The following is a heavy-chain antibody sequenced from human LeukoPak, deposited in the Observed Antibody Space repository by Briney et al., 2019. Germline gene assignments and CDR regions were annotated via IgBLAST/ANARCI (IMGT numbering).Heavy chain of an antibody. CDR1: GGSISSSSYY. J-gene: IGHJ4*02. CDR3: ARQGLVLLWFGEDPKLSEFDY. Sequence: PSETLSLTCTVSGGSISSSSYYWGWIRQPPGKGLEWIGEINHSGSTYYNPSLKSRVTISVDTSKNQFSLKLSSVTAADTAVYYCARQGLVLLWFGEDPKLSEFDYWGQGTLVTVSS. CDR2: INHSGST. D-gene: IGHD3-10*01. V-gene: IGHV4-39*01.